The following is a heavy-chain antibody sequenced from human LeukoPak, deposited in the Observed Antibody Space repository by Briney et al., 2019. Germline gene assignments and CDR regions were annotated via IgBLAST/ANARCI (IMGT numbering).Heavy chain of an antibody. Sequence: GPSLRLSCAASGFTVSSYAMRCARHHRGGGRGWVSAIIGSGGSTYYADSVKGRFTTYRDNPKNTLYLQMNSLRAEDTAVYYCAKGSKYQLLLQEYYYYYGMDVWGQGTTVTVSS. D-gene: IGHD2-2*01. CDR3: AKGSKYQLLLQEYYYYYGMDV. CDR2: IIGSGGST. CDR1: GFTVSSYA. J-gene: IGHJ6*02. V-gene: IGHV3-23*01.